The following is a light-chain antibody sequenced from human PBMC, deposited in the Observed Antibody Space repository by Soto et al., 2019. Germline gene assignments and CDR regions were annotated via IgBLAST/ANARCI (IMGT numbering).Light chain of an antibody. J-gene: IGKJ1*01. V-gene: IGKV3-15*01. CDR3: QQDNDLPPT. CDR1: QSVDTN. CDR2: GAS. Sequence: VRTQSQNSLASAMGERAPLSCRDSQSVDTNLARYQQKPGQAPRLLIYGASTRATGIPARFSGSGSGTEFTLSIGSLQSEDFAVYYCQQDNDLPPTFGQGTKVDIK.